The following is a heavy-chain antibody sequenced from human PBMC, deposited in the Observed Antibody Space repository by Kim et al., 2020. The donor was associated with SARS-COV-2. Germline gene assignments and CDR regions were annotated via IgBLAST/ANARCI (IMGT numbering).Heavy chain of an antibody. Sequence: GGSLRLSCAASGFTFSSYGMHWVRQAPGKGLEWVAVIWYDGSNKYYADSVKGRFTISRDNSKNTLYLQMNSLRAEDTAVYYCARDRSFGGGYYYYYGMDVWGQGTTVTVSS. CDR3: ARDRSFGGGYYYYYGMDV. CDR1: GFTFSSYG. CDR2: IWYDGSNK. D-gene: IGHD3-10*01. J-gene: IGHJ6*02. V-gene: IGHV3-33*01.